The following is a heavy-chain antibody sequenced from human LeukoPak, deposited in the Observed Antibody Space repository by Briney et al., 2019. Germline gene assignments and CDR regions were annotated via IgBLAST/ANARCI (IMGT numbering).Heavy chain of an antibody. Sequence: SETLSLTCTVSGGSISSYYWSWIRQPPGKGLEWIGYIYHSGSTYYNPSLKSRVTISVDRSKNQFSLKLSSVTAADTAVYYCAREGRYDGVDYWGQGTLVTVSS. J-gene: IGHJ4*02. D-gene: IGHD1-26*01. CDR3: AREGRYDGVDY. CDR1: GGSISSYY. V-gene: IGHV4-59*12. CDR2: IYHSGST.